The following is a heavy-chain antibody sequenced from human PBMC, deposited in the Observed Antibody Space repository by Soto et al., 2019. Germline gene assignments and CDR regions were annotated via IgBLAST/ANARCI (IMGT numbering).Heavy chain of an antibody. CDR3: ARNSCSGGSCYSGTDWFDP. CDR1: GYTFTSYG. V-gene: IGHV1-18*04. D-gene: IGHD2-15*01. CDR2: ISAYNGNT. Sequence: ASVKVSCKASGYTFTSYGISWVRQAPGQGLEWMGWISAYNGNTNYAQKLQGRVTITADESTSTAYMELSSLRSEDTAVYYCARNSCSGGSCYSGTDWFDPWGQGTLVTVSS. J-gene: IGHJ5*02.